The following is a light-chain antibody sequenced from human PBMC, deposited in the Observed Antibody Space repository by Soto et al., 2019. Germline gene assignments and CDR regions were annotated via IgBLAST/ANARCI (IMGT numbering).Light chain of an antibody. CDR2: DAS. V-gene: IGKV3D-15*01. CDR1: QSVRAY. Sequence: EIVLTQSPVTLSLSAGERATLSCRASQSVRAYLAWYQVKPGQAPRLLIYDASSRASGVPARFSGSGSGTDFTLTISCLQSEDFATYYCQQYYSYPRTFGQGTKVDIK. CDR3: QQYYSYPRT. J-gene: IGKJ1*01.